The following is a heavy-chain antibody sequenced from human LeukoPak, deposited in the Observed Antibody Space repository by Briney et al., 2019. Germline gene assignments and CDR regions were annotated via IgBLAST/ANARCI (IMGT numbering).Heavy chain of an antibody. CDR2: INHSGST. CDR1: GGSFSGYY. CDR3: ATPGLRYCSGGSCSPSHYYGMDV. J-gene: IGHJ6*02. V-gene: IGHV4-34*01. Sequence: SETLSLTCAVYGGSFSGYYWSWIRQPPGKGLEWIGEINHSGSTNYNPSLKSRVTISVDTSKNQFSLKLSSVTAADTAVYYCATPGLRYCSGGSCSPSHYYGMDVWGQGTTVTVSS. D-gene: IGHD2-15*01.